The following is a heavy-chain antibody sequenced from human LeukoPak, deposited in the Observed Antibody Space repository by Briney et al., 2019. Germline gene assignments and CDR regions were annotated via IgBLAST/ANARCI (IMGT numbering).Heavy chain of an antibody. CDR1: GFTFSSYA. CDR3: AKDGWSAEYFQH. Sequence: TGGSLRLSCAASGFTFSSYAMSWVRQAPGKGLEWGSAISGSGGSTYYADSVKGRFTISRDNSKTTLYLQMNSLRAEDTAVYYCAKDGWSAEYFQHWGQGTLVTVSS. D-gene: IGHD6-19*01. V-gene: IGHV3-23*01. CDR2: ISGSGGST. J-gene: IGHJ1*01.